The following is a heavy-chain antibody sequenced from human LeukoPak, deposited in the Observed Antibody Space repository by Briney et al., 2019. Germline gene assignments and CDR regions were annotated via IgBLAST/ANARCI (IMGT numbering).Heavy chain of an antibody. J-gene: IGHJ4*02. CDR3: ARHGGSYDFDF. CDR1: GGSISSYY. V-gene: IGHV4-59*08. CDR2: IYYSGTP. D-gene: IGHD1-26*01. Sequence: PSETLSLTCTVSGGSISSYYWSWIRQPPGKGLEWIGYIYYSGTPKYNPSLKSRVTISVDTSKNQFSLELSSVTAADTAVYYCARHGGSYDFDFWGQGTLVTVSS.